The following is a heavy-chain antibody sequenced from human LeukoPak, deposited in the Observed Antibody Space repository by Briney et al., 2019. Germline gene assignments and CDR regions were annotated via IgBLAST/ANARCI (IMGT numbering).Heavy chain of an antibody. CDR1: GGSISSYY. V-gene: IGHV4-59*01. D-gene: IGHD3-22*01. CDR2: IYYSGST. Sequence: PSETLSLTCTVSGGSISSYYWSWIRQPPGKGLEWIGYIYYSGSTNYNPSLKSRVTISVDTSKNQFSLKLSSVTAADTAVYYCARDGGDSSGYAFDYWGQGTLVTVSS. J-gene: IGHJ4*02. CDR3: ARDGGDSSGYAFDY.